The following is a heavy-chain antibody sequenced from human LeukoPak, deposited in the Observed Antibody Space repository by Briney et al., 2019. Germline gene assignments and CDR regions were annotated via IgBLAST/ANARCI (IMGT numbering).Heavy chain of an antibody. D-gene: IGHD1-26*01. V-gene: IGHV4-4*07. CDR3: ARDDPPIESGSYLGVWYFDL. CDR2: INTSRQT. CDR1: RGSMSFYY. Sequence: SETLSLTCNMSRGSMSFYYWNGIRHPAGKGLEWIGRINTSRQTSYNPSLKNRVTISVDKSKNQVSLELRSVTVADTAVYYCARDDPPIESGSYLGVWYFDLWGRGTLVTISS. J-gene: IGHJ2*01.